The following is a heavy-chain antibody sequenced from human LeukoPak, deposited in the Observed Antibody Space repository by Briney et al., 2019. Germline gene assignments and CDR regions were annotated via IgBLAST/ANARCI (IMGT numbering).Heavy chain of an antibody. CDR3: ARGHSGGSYNLGY. Sequence: SETLSLTCTVSGGSISSYYWSWIRQPPGKGLEWIGYIYYSGSTNYNPSPKSRVTISVDTSKNQFSLKLSSVTAADTAVYYCARGHSGGSYNLGYWGQGTLVTVSS. CDR1: GGSISSYY. V-gene: IGHV4-59*12. D-gene: IGHD2-15*01. J-gene: IGHJ4*02. CDR2: IYYSGST.